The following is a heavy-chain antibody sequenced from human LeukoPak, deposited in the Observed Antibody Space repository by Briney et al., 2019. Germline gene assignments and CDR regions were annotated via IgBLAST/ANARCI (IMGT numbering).Heavy chain of an antibody. CDR3: ARSMGATTVPSFV. V-gene: IGHV4-59*08. Sequence: PSETLSLTCTVSGGSISSYYWSWLRQPPGKGLEWIGYIYYSGSTNYNPSLKSRVTISVDTSKNQFSLKLSSVTAADTAVYYCARSMGATTVPSFVWGQGTLVTVSS. CDR1: GGSISSYY. J-gene: IGHJ4*02. CDR2: IYYSGST. D-gene: IGHD1-26*01.